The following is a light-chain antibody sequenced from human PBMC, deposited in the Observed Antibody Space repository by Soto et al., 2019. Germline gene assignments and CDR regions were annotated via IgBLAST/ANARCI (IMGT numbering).Light chain of an antibody. CDR3: QQYYSYPWT. CDR1: RSISDC. Sequence: IQMTQSPPSLSATVGDRVTITCRASRSISDCLNWYKQKPGKVPKLLIYAASTLQSGVPSRFSGSGSGTDFTLTISCLQSEDFATYYCQQYYSYPWTFGQGTKVDIK. V-gene: IGKV1-39*01. CDR2: AAS. J-gene: IGKJ1*01.